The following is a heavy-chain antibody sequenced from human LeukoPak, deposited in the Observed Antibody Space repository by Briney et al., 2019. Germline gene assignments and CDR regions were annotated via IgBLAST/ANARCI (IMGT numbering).Heavy chain of an antibody. CDR1: GFTVSSNY. V-gene: IGHV3-53*01. D-gene: IGHD3-10*01. Sequence: GGSLRLSCVASGFTVSSNYMSWVRQAPGKGLKRVSVIYSGGSTYYADSVKGRFTISRDNSKNTLYLQMNSLRAEDTAVYYCASGSGSYRTPYYYMDVWGTGTTVTVSS. J-gene: IGHJ6*03. CDR2: IYSGGST. CDR3: ASGSGSYRTPYYYMDV.